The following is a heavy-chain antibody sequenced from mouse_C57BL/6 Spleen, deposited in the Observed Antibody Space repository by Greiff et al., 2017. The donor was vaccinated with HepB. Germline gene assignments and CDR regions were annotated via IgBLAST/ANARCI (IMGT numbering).Heavy chain of an antibody. CDR1: GYNFKDYY. V-gene: IGHV14-2*01. Sequence: VQLQQPGAELVKPGASVKLSCTASGYNFKDYYMHWVKQRTEQGLEWIGRIDPEDGETKYAPKFKGKATITADTSSNTAYLQLSSLTSEDTAVYYCATAYYSNYGGFAYWGQGTLVTVSA. J-gene: IGHJ3*01. D-gene: IGHD2-5*01. CDR2: IDPEDGET. CDR3: ATAYYSNYGGFAY.